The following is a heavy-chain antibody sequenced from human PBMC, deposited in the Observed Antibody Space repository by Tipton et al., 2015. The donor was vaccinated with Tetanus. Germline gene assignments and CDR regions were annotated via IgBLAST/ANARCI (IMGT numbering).Heavy chain of an antibody. CDR1: GFIFSTYS. CDR3: ARGAYGQFDY. CDR2: ISDNSRYI. J-gene: IGHJ4*02. Sequence: QLVQSGGGLVQPGGSLRLSCAASGFIFSTYSMNWVRQAPGKGLEWVSSISDNSRYIYYADSAKGRFTISRDNAKNSLYLQMNSLRAEDTAIYYCARGAYGQFDYWGQGTLVTVSS. D-gene: IGHD4-17*01. V-gene: IGHV3-21*01.